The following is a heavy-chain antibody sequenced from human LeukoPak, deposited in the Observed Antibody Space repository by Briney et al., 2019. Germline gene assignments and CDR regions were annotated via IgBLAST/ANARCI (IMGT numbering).Heavy chain of an antibody. CDR1: GLTFSNNW. V-gene: IGHV3-7*01. CDR3: AASFDF. Sequence: GGSLRLSCVVSGLTFSNNWMTWVRQAPGKGLEWVANMKEDGREIYYADSVKGRFTISRDNTKSSLYLQMDGLRAEDTAVYYCAASFDFWGQGTLVSVSS. CDR2: MKEDGREI. J-gene: IGHJ4*02.